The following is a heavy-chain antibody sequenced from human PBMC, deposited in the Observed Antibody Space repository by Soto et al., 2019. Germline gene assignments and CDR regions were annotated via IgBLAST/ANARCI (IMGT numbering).Heavy chain of an antibody. CDR2: ISRSSSTI. J-gene: IGHJ6*02. CDR3: ARVGQQLGESSGSYDYCYGMVV. Sequence: EVQLVESGGGLVQPGGSLRLSCAASGFTFSSYSMNWVRQAPGKGLEWVSYISRSSSTIYYADSVKGRFTISRDNAKNSLYLQMNSLRDEDTAVYYCARVGQQLGESSGSYDYCYGMVVWGQGTTVTVSS. D-gene: IGHD6-13*01. V-gene: IGHV3-48*02. CDR1: GFTFSSYS.